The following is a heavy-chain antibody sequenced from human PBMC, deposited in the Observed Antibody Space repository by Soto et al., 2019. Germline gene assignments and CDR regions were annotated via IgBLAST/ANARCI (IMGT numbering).Heavy chain of an antibody. D-gene: IGHD1-26*01. CDR1: GFTFSSYA. CDR3: AKDRSGASYYFDY. V-gene: IGHV3-23*01. Sequence: GGSLRLPCAASGFTFSSYAMSWVRQAPGKGLEWVSAISGSGGSTYYADSVKGRFTISRDNSKNTLYLQMNSLRAEDTAVYYCAKDRSGASYYFDYWGQGTLVTVSS. CDR2: ISGSGGST. J-gene: IGHJ4*02.